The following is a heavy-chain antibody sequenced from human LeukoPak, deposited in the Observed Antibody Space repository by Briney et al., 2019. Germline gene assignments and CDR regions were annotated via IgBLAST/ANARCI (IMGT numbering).Heavy chain of an antibody. CDR3: AKGAWYSGYDDLDY. D-gene: IGHD5-12*01. Sequence: PFGGSLRLSCAASGLSFSSYAMSWVRQAPGKGLEWVSGISGSGGSTYYADSVRGRFTISRDNSKHTLYLQMNTLRAEDTGVCDCAKGAWYSGYDDLDYWGQGTLLTVSS. V-gene: IGHV3-23*01. CDR2: ISGSGGST. J-gene: IGHJ4*02. CDR1: GLSFSSYA.